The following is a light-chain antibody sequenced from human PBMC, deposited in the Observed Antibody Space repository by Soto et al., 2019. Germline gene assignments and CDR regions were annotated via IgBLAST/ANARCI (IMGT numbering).Light chain of an antibody. J-gene: IGKJ2*01. CDR3: QQYGSSPVFMYT. CDR2: GAS. Sequence: EIVLTQSPGTLSLSPGERATLSCRASQSVSSSYLAWYQQKPGQAPRLLIYGASSRATGIPDRFSGSGSGTDFTLTISRLEPEDFAVYYCQQYGSSPVFMYTFGQGTKLEIK. V-gene: IGKV3-20*01. CDR1: QSVSSSY.